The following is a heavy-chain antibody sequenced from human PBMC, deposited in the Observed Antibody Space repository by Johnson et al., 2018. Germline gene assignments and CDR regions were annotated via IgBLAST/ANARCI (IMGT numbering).Heavy chain of an antibody. CDR2: IYSGGST. J-gene: IGHJ1*01. CDR1: GFTVSSNY. V-gene: IGHV3-66*02. D-gene: IGHD1-26*01. CDR3: AKEAVMEWEYYGPFQY. Sequence: VQLVESGGGLVKPGRSLRLACAASGFTVSSNYMSWVRQAPGKGLEWVSGIYSGGSTYSAASVKGRFTISRDNSKNTLSLQMNRLRAEETAVYYCAKEAVMEWEYYGPFQYWGPGTLVTVSS.